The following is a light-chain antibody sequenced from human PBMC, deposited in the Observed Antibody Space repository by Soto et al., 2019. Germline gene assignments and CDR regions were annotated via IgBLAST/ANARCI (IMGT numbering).Light chain of an antibody. CDR2: EVS. Sequence: QSVLTQPPSASGSPGQSVTISCTGTSSDISYYNYVSWYQQHPGKAPKLMISEVSKRPSGVPDRFSGSKSGNTASLTVSGLQADDEADYYCSSYAGTNNPNYVFGTGTKVTVL. J-gene: IGLJ1*01. V-gene: IGLV2-8*01. CDR1: SSDISYYNY. CDR3: SSYAGTNNPNYV.